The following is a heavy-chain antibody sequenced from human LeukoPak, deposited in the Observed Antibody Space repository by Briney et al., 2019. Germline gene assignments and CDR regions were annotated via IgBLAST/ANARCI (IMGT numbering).Heavy chain of an antibody. V-gene: IGHV3-30*03. J-gene: IGHJ1*01. CDR2: ISYDGSSK. Sequence: GGSLRLSCAASGFTFSNYAMSWVRQAPGKGLEWVAGISYDGSSKYYADSVKGRFTISRDNGKNSLYLQMNSLRAEDTAVYYCARDLTTSSTAYFHHWGQGTLVTVSS. CDR1: GFTFSNYA. D-gene: IGHD6-6*01. CDR3: ARDLTTSSTAYFHH.